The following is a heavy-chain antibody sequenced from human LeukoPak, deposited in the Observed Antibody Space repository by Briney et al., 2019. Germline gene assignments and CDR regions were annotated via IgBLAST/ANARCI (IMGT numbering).Heavy chain of an antibody. CDR1: GYSISSGYY. J-gene: IGHJ4*02. CDR3: ARVGGYCSSTSCYVSGMTDY. CDR2: IYHSGST. Sequence: SETLSLTCAVSGYSISSGYYWGWIRQPPGMGLEWIGSIYHSGSTYYNPSLKSRVTISVDTSKNQFSLKLSSVTAADTAVYYCARVGGYCSSTSCYVSGMTDYWGQGTLVTVSS. D-gene: IGHD2-2*01. V-gene: IGHV4-38-2*01.